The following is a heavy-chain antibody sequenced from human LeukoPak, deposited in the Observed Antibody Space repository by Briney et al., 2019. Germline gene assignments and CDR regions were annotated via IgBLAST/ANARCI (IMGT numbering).Heavy chain of an antibody. CDR3: ARGLLTMWKPSRAFDI. CDR2: MNPNSGNT. Sequence: ASVKVTCKASGYTFTSYDINWVRQATGQGLEWMGWMNPNSGNTGYAQKFQGRVTMTRNTSISTAYMELSSLRSEDTAVYYCARGLLTMWKPSRAFDIWGQGTMVTVSS. D-gene: IGHD1-26*01. V-gene: IGHV1-8*01. CDR1: GYTFTSYD. J-gene: IGHJ3*02.